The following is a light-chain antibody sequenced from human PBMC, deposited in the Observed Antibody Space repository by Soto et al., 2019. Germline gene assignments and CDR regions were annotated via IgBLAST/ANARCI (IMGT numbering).Light chain of an antibody. J-gene: IGLJ1*01. CDR2: EVS. V-gene: IGLV2-14*01. CDR1: SSDVGGYNY. CDR3: SSYTRSSTSYV. Sequence: QSALTQPAXXXXXXGQSITISCTGTSSDVGGYNYVSWYQQHPGKAPKLMIYEVSNRPSRVSNRFSGSKSGNTASLTISGLQVEDEADYYCSSYTRSSTSYVFGTGTKVTVL.